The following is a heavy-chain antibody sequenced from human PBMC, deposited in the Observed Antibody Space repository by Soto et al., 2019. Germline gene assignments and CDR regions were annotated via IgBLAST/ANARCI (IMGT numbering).Heavy chain of an antibody. CDR2: ISHTGAA. CDR3: ARHLNWDFDY. V-gene: IGHV4-39*01. D-gene: IGHD7-27*01. J-gene: IGHJ4*02. Sequence: SETLSLTCTVSGGSISDNDYYWNWIRQPPGKGLEWIGTISHTGAAYYNPSHESRVVISVGTSENQFSLNLSSVTAADTAVYYCARHLNWDFDYWGQGTLVTVSS. CDR1: GGSISDNDYY.